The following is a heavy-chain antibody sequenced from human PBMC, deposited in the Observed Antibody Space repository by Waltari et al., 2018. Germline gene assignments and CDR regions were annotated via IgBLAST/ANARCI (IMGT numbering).Heavy chain of an antibody. J-gene: IGHJ4*02. D-gene: IGHD3-22*01. Sequence: QVQLVQSGAEVKKPGSSVKVSCKASGDTFRRYAISWVRQAPGQGLEWMGGIIPLFVTTNYAQKVQGRVTMTADEPTSTAYVERSSLKSEDTAVYFCARSYYYDRRANYPSLGAFDSWGQGTLVTVSS. CDR1: GDTFRRYA. CDR3: ARSYYYDRRANYPSLGAFDS. V-gene: IGHV1-69*12. CDR2: IIPLFVTT.